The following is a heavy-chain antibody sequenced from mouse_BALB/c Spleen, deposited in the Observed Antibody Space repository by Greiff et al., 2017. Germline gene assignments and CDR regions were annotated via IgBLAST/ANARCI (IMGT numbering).Heavy chain of an antibody. CDR3: ASNYGSSSPFAY. Sequence: VQLKESGPELVKPGASVKVSCKASGYAFTSYNMYWVKQSHGKSLEWIGYIDPYNGGTSYNQKFKGKATLTVDKSSSTAYMHLNSLTSEDSAVYYCASNYGSSSPFAYWGQGTLVTVSA. CDR2: IDPYNGGT. CDR1: GYAFTSYN. D-gene: IGHD1-1*01. J-gene: IGHJ3*01. V-gene: IGHV1S135*01.